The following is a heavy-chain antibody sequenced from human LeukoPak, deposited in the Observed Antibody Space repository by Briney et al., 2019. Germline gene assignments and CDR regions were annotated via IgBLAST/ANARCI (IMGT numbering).Heavy chain of an antibody. CDR2: ISSSSTI. V-gene: IGHV3-48*01. CDR3: TTRRLDSNGHDD. CDR1: GFTFSTYS. J-gene: IGHJ4*02. Sequence: PGGSLRLSCAASGFTFSTYSMNWVRQAPGKGLEWVSYISSSSTIYYADSVKGRFTISRDNAKNSLYLQMNSLRAEDTAVYYCTTRRLDSNGHDDWGQGTLVTVST. D-gene: IGHD3-22*01.